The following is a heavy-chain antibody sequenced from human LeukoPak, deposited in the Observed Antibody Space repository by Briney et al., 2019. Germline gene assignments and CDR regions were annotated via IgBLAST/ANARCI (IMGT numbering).Heavy chain of an antibody. CDR3: AKDIVVVVAADSGAFDI. J-gene: IGHJ3*02. CDR1: GFTFSSYA. CDR2: ISGSGGST. Sequence: PGGSLRLSCAASGFTFSSYAMSWVRQAPGKGLEWVSAISGSGGSTYYADSVKGRFTISRDNSKNTLYLQMNSLRAEDTAVYYCAKDIVVVVAADSGAFDIWGQGTMVTVSS. V-gene: IGHV3-23*01. D-gene: IGHD2-15*01.